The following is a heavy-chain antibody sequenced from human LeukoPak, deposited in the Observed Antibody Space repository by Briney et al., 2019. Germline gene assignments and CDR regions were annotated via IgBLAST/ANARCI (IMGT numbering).Heavy chain of an antibody. CDR2: IYYSGST. J-gene: IGHJ5*02. Sequence: SETLSLTCTVSGGSISSSSYYWGWIRQPPGKGLEWIGSIYYSGSTYYNPSLKSRVTISVDTSKNQFSLKLSSVTAADTAVYYCARLKISRLQAYGWFDPWGQGTQVTVSS. CDR3: ARLKISRLQAYGWFDP. CDR1: GGSISSSSYY. D-gene: IGHD3-10*01. V-gene: IGHV4-39*01.